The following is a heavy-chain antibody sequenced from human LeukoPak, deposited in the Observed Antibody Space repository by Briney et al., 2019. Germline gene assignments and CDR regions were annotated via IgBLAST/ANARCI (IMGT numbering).Heavy chain of an antibody. CDR3: ARVGSSGWSDYYYGMDV. CDR2: IYTSGST. D-gene: IGHD6-19*01. J-gene: IGHJ6*02. CDR1: GGSISSYY. Sequence: PSETLSLTCTVSGGSISSYYWSWIRQPAGKGLEWIGRIYTSGSTNYNPSLKSRVTMSVDTSKNQFSLKLSSVTAADTAVYYCARVGSSGWSDYYYGMDVWGQGTTVTVSS. V-gene: IGHV4-4*07.